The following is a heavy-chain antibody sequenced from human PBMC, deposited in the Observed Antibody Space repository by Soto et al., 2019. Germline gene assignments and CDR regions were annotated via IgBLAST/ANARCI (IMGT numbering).Heavy chain of an antibody. V-gene: IGHV3-23*01. CDR3: AKRRGAGGHFDY. J-gene: IGHJ4*02. D-gene: IGHD2-15*01. CDR1: GFTFSSYA. CDR2: VSIGGST. Sequence: XVSLRLSCAASGFTFSSYAMGWVRQGPGKGLEWVAVVSIGGSTHYADSVRGRFTISRDNSKNTLSLQMNSLTAEDTAVYFCAKRRGAGGHFDYWGQGALVTISS.